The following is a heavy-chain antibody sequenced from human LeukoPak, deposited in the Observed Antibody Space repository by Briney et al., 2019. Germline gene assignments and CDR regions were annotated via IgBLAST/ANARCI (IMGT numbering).Heavy chain of an antibody. CDR1: GYTFTGYY. Sequence: ASVKVSCKASGYTFTGYYMHWVRQAPGQGLEWMGWINPNSGGTNYAQKFQGRVTMTRDTSISTDYMELSRLRSDDTAVYYCARGPNLLMVYAIQVAWFDPWGQGTLVTVSS. J-gene: IGHJ5*02. CDR2: INPNSGGT. V-gene: IGHV1-2*02. D-gene: IGHD2-8*01. CDR3: ARGPNLLMVYAIQVAWFDP.